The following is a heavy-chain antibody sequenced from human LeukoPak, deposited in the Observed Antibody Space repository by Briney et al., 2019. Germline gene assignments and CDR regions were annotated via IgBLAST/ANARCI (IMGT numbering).Heavy chain of an antibody. CDR3: ARGRGRYGDYYWYFDL. J-gene: IGHJ2*01. CDR2: IIPIFSTA. D-gene: IGHD4-17*01. Sequence: ASVKVSCKASGGTFSSYAISWVRQAPGQGLEWMGGIIPIFSTANYAQKFQGRVTITADESTSTAYMELSSLRSEDTAVYYCARGRGRYGDYYWYFDLWGRGTLVTVSS. V-gene: IGHV1-69*13. CDR1: GGTFSSYA.